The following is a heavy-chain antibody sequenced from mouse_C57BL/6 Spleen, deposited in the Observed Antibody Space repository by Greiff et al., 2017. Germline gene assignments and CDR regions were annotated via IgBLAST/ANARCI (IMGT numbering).Heavy chain of an antibody. V-gene: IGHV1-18*01. D-gene: IGHD2-1*01. J-gene: IGHJ4*01. CDR1: GYTFTDYN. CDR3: ARGGDGNYVDYYAMDY. Sequence: VQLQQSGPELVKPGASVKIPCKASGYTFTDYNMDWVKQSHGKSLEWIGDINPNNGGTIYNQKFKGKATLTVDKSSSTAYMELRSLTSEDTAVYYCARGGDGNYVDYYAMDYWGQGTSVTVSS. CDR2: INPNNGGT.